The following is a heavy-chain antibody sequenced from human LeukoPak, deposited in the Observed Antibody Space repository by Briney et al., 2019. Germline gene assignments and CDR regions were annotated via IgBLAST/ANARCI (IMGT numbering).Heavy chain of an antibody. Sequence: GGSLRLSCAASGFTFSDYYMSWIRQAPGKGLEWVSYISSSGSTIYYADSVKGRFTISRDNAKNSLYLQMNSLRAEDMAVYYCARDRNGVLLWFGELLNYWGQGTLVTVSS. CDR1: GFTFSDYY. CDR3: ARDRNGVLLWFGELLNY. V-gene: IGHV3-11*04. CDR2: ISSSGSTI. J-gene: IGHJ4*02. D-gene: IGHD3-10*01.